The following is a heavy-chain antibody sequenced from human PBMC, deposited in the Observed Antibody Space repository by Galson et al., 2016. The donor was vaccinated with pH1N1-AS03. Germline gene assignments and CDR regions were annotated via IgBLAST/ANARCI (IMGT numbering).Heavy chain of an antibody. D-gene: IGHD6-19*01. CDR1: GFSLASTSVG. CDR3: AHGSGWLLDY. Sequence: PALVKPTQTLTLTCSFSGFSLASTSVGVGWVRQPPGEPLDWLGLIYWDDQKWYRPSLHNSIPITKDTSKNQVVLTLTDLQTADTGTYYCAHGSGWLLDYWGQGILVTVSS. J-gene: IGHJ4*02. V-gene: IGHV2-5*02. CDR2: IYWDDQK.